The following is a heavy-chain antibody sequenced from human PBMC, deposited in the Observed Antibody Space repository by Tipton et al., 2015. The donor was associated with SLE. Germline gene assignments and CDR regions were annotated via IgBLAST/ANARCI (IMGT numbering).Heavy chain of an antibody. CDR3: ARDWQWPAAFDI. D-gene: IGHD6-19*01. Sequence: QLVQSGAEVKKPGSSVKVSCKASGGTFSSYTISWVRQAPGQGLEWMGRIIPILGIANSAQKFQGRVTITADKSTSTAYMGLRGLRSDDTAVYYCARDWQWPAAFDIWGQGTMVTVSS. CDR1: GGTFSSYT. V-gene: IGHV1-69*09. CDR2: IIPILGIA. J-gene: IGHJ3*02.